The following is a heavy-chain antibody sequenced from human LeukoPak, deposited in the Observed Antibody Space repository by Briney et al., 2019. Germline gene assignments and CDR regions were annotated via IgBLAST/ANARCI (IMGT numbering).Heavy chain of an antibody. D-gene: IGHD2-2*01. J-gene: IGHJ6*03. V-gene: IGHV5-51*01. Sequence: PGESLKISCKGSGYSFTSYWIGWVRQMPGKGLEWMGIIYPGDSDIRYSPSFQGQVTISADKSISTAYLQWSSLKASDTAMYYCARRRIVVVPAANLGDYYYYYYMDVWGKGTTVTVSS. CDR3: ARRRIVVVPAANLGDYYYYYYMDV. CDR1: GYSFTSYW. CDR2: IYPGDSDI.